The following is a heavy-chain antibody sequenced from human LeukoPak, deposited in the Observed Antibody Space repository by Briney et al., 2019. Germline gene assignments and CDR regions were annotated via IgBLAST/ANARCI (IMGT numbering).Heavy chain of an antibody. V-gene: IGHV4-39*01. D-gene: IGHD5-24*01. CDR2: IYYSGST. J-gene: IGHJ4*02. CDR3: AGPPLVRDGYNGLVY. CDR1: GGSISSSSYY. Sequence: SETLSLTCTVSGGSISSSSYYWGWIRQPPGKGLEWIGSIYYSGSTYYNPSLKSRVTISVDTSKNQFSLKLSSVTAADTAVYYCAGPPLVRDGYNGLVYWGQGTLVTVSS.